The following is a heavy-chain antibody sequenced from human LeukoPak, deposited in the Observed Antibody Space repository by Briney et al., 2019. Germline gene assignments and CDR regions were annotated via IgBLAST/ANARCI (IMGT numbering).Heavy chain of an antibody. CDR1: GGSFSAYY. D-gene: IGHD5-18*01. CDR3: APRGDIEHSYVHGKWFDP. Sequence: SSETLSLTCAVYGGSFSAYYWTWIRQPPGKGLEWIGEINHSGGRNYNSSLRSRVTISVDTSYKQFSLRLSSVTAADTAVYYCAPRGDIEHSYVHGKWFDPWGQGTRVTVSS. J-gene: IGHJ5*02. V-gene: IGHV4-34*01. CDR2: INHSGGR.